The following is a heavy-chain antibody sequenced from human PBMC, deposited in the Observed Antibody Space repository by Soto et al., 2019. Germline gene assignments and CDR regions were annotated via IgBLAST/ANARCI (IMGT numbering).Heavy chain of an antibody. Sequence: SETLSLTCTVSGGSISSGGYYWSWIRQHPGKGLEWIGYIYYSGSTYYNPSLKSRVTISVDTSKNQFSLKLSSVTAADTAVYYCARLAPPHRVVVPAAMKPSFDYWGQGTLVTVSS. CDR1: GGSISSGGYY. V-gene: IGHV4-31*03. D-gene: IGHD2-2*01. CDR3: ARLAPPHRVVVPAAMKPSFDY. J-gene: IGHJ4*02. CDR2: IYYSGST.